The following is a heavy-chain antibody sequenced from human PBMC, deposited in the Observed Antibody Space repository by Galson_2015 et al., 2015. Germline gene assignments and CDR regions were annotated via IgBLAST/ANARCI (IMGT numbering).Heavy chain of an antibody. J-gene: IGHJ6*03. V-gene: IGHV1-69*13. CDR2: IIPIFGTA. CDR3: ASSDIVVVPAAIRGFYYYYMDV. D-gene: IGHD2-2*02. CDR1: GGTFSSYA. Sequence: SVKVSCKASGGTFSSYAISWVRQAPGQGLEWMGGIIPIFGTANYAQKFQGRVTITADESTSTAYMELSSLRSEDTAVYYCASSDIVVVPAAIRGFYYYYMDVWGKGTTVTVSS.